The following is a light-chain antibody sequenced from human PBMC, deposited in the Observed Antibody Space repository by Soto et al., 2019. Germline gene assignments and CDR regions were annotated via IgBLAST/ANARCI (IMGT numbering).Light chain of an antibody. CDR3: QQNNSYSRT. V-gene: IGKV1D-8*03. Sequence: VIWMTQTPSLLSASTGDRVTISCRISQGISSYLYWYQQKPGKAPELLIYAATSLQSGVPSRFSGSGSGTEFTLTISSLQPDDFATYYCQQNNSYSRTFGQGTNVDIK. CDR2: AAT. J-gene: IGKJ1*01. CDR1: QGISSY.